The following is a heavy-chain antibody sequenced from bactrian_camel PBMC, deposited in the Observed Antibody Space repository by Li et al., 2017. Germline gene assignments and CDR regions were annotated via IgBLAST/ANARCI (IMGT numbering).Heavy chain of an antibody. CDR3: VRDRGDYGWNFGY. V-gene: IGHV3S40*01. CDR2: ITSLPSLFRAA. J-gene: IGHJ6*01. D-gene: IGHD5*01. Sequence: VQLVESGGGLVQPGESLRLSCVASGITFSRHDMSWVRQAPGKEVEWVAGITSLPSLFRAASYADSVKGRFTISRDNAKNMVYLQMNSLKIEDTAAYYCVRDRGDYGWNFGYWGQGTQVTVS. CDR1: GITFSRHD.